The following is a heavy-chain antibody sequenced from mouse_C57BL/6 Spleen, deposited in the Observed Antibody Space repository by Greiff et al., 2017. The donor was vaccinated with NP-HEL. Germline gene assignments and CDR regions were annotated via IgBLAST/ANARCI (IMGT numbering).Heavy chain of an antibody. CDR1: GFTFSNYW. J-gene: IGHJ3*01. Sequence: DVQLQESGGGLVQPGGSMKLSCVASGFTFSNYWMNWVRQSPEKGLEWVAQIRLKSDNYATHYAESVKGRFTISRDDSKSSVYLQMNNLRAEDTGIYYCTGSLLTWFAYWGQGTLVTVSA. D-gene: IGHD1-2*01. CDR2: IRLKSDNYAT. V-gene: IGHV6-3*01. CDR3: TGSLLTWFAY.